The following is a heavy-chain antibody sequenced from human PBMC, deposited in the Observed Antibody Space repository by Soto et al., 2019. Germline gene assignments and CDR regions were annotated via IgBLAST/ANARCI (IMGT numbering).Heavy chain of an antibody. CDR3: ARRHYDFWSGYRYYYYYGMDV. J-gene: IGHJ6*02. CDR1: GYSFTSYL. CDR2: IYPGDSDT. D-gene: IGHD3-3*01. V-gene: IGHV5-51*01. Sequence: PGDSLKISCKGSGYSFTSYLIGWVRQMPGKGLEWMGIIYPGDSDTRYSPSFQGQVTISADKSISTAYLQWSSLKASDTAMYYCARRHYDFWSGYRYYYYYGMDVWGQGTTVTVSS.